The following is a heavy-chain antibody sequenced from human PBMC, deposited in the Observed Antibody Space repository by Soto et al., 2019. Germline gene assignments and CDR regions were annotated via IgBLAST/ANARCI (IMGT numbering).Heavy chain of an antibody. CDR3: ARRGLGNFFDY. Sequence: SSETLSLTCTVSGGSINSNTYSWAWIRQPPEKGLEWIGTIYYSGSTYYNPSLKSRVTISVDTSKNEFSLKLSSVTAADTAVFYCARRGLGNFFDYWGQGALVTVSS. CDR1: GGSINSNTYS. D-gene: IGHD6-19*01. CDR2: IYYSGST. V-gene: IGHV4-39*01. J-gene: IGHJ4*02.